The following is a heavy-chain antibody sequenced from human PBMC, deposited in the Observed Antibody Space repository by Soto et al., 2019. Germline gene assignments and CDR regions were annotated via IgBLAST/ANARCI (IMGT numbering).Heavy chain of an antibody. V-gene: IGHV4-59*08. J-gene: IGHJ5*02. CDR3: ASSSRHRNWFDP. D-gene: IGHD6-13*01. CDR2: IYYSGST. CDR1: GGSISSYY. Sequence: PSETLSLTCTVSGGSISSYYWSWIRQPPGKGLEWIGYIYYSGSTNYNPSLKSRVTISVDTSKNQFSLKLSSVTAADTAVYYCASSSRHRNWFDPWGQGTLVTVSS.